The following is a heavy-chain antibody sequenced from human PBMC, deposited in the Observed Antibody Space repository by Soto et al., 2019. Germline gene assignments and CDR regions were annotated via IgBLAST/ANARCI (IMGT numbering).Heavy chain of an antibody. CDR2: ISSSSSYI. V-gene: IGHV3-21*01. J-gene: IGHJ6*02. CDR1: GFTFSSYS. CDR3: ARNGKGGYYYYYGMDV. D-gene: IGHD1-1*01. Sequence: LSCAASGFTFSSYSMNWVRQAPGKGLEWVSSISSSSSYIYYADSVKGRFTISRDNAKNSLYLQMNSLRAEDTAVYYCARNGKGGYYYYYGMDVWGQGTTVTVSS.